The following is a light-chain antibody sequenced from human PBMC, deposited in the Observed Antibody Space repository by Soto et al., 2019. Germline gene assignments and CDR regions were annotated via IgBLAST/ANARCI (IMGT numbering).Light chain of an antibody. Sequence: DIQVTQSPASLSASVGDRVTISCRTSQGINTYLNWYQQKSGEAPRLLIAASDLESGLPSRFSGSGSGTDFTLTISGLRPEDFATYYCQQAYITPYTFGQGTKLEI. CDR1: QGINTY. CDR3: QQAYITPYT. V-gene: IGKV1-39*01. J-gene: IGKJ2*01. CDR2: AAS.